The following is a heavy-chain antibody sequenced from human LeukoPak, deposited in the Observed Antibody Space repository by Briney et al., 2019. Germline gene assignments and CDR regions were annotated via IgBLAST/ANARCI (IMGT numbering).Heavy chain of an antibody. CDR1: GYTFTSYD. J-gene: IGHJ4*02. V-gene: IGHV1-8*03. Sequence: ASVKVSCKASGYTFTSYDINWVRQAPGQGLEWMGWMNPNSGNTGYAQKFQGRVTITRNTSISTAYMELSSLRSEDTAVYYCARGPHDSSGYYGVYWGQGTLVTVSS. CDR2: MNPNSGNT. D-gene: IGHD3-22*01. CDR3: ARGPHDSSGYYGVY.